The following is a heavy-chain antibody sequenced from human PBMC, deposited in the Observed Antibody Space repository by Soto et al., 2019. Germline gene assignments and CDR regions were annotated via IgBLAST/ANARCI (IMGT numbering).Heavy chain of an antibody. CDR3: AKDYEAGFSSGWSGYDY. J-gene: IGHJ4*02. CDR1: GFTFSTYA. Sequence: EVQLLESGGGLVQPGGSLRLSCAASGFTFSTYAMSWVRQAPGKGLEWVSGFSGGSYSTHYADTVKGRFTISRDNSKNTLYLQMNSLRAEDTAVYYCAKDYEAGFSSGWSGYDYWGQGTLGIVS. CDR2: FSGGSYST. D-gene: IGHD6-19*01. V-gene: IGHV3-23*01.